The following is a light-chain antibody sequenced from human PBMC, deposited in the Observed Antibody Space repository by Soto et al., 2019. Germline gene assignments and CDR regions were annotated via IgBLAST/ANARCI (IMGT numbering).Light chain of an antibody. Sequence: EIVLTQSPGTLSLSPGERATLSCTASQSVSSSYLAWYQQKPGQAPRLLIYGASSRATGIPDRFSGSGSGTVFSLHISRLVSDEFALYYGQPYGTSPVTLGGGTKVEIK. V-gene: IGKV3-20*01. CDR2: GAS. J-gene: IGKJ4*01. CDR1: QSVSSSY. CDR3: QPYGTSPVT.